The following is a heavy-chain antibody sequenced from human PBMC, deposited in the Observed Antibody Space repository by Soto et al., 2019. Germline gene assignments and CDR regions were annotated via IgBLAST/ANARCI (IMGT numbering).Heavy chain of an antibody. CDR1: GYTFTSYG. V-gene: IGHV1-18*01. CDR3: ARDEGYCSGGSCYWAIY. D-gene: IGHD2-15*01. J-gene: IGHJ4*02. Sequence: ASVKVSCKASGYTFTSYGISWVRQAPGQGLEWMGWISAYNGNTNYAQKLQGRVTMTTDTSTSTAYMELRSLRSDDTAVYYCARDEGYCSGGSCYWAIYWGQGTLVTVSS. CDR2: ISAYNGNT.